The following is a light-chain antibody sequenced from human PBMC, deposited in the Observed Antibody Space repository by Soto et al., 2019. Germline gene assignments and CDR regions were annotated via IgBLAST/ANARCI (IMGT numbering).Light chain of an antibody. V-gene: IGKV3-20*01. CDR2: GAS. CDR3: QQYGSSREFT. CDR1: QSVSSSY. Sequence: EIVLTQSPGTLSLSPGERATLTCRASQSVSSSYLAWYQQKPGQAPRLLIYGASSRATGIPDRFSGSGSGTDFTLTISRLEPEVFAVYYCQQYGSSREFTFGPGTKVDIK. J-gene: IGKJ3*01.